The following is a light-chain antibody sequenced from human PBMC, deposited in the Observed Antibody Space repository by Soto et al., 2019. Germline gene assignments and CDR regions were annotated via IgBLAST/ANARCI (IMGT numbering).Light chain of an antibody. V-gene: IGLV1-40*01. CDR2: GNT. CDR3: QSHDSSLNSWV. CDR1: SSNIGAGYD. J-gene: IGLJ3*02. Sequence: QSVLTQPPSMSGAPGQRVTISCTGSSSNIGAGYDVHWYQHLPGTAPKLLIYGNTNRPSGVPDRFSGSKSGASASLAITGRQADDEADYYCQSHDSSLNSWVFGGGTKVTVL.